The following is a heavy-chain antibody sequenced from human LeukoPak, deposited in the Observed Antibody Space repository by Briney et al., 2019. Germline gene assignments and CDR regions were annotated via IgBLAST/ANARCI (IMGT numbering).Heavy chain of an antibody. CDR1: GYKFVDYW. J-gene: IGHJ4*02. V-gene: IGHV5-51*01. CDR3: VRVNGYDDGVDF. D-gene: IGHD5-12*01. Sequence: GESLKISCKTSGYKFVDYWIAWVRQMPGKGLEWMGIMFPTESITTYSPSFQGQVSISADKSISTVYLFWSSLKASDTATYYCVRVNGYDDGVDFWGQGTPVTVSS. CDR2: MFPTESIT.